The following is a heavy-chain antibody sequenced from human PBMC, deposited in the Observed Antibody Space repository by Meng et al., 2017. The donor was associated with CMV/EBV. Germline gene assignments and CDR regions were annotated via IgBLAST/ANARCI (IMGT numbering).Heavy chain of an antibody. V-gene: IGHV4-34*01. Sequence: GSLSLTCAVYGGSFSGYYWSWIRQPPGKGLEWIGEINHSGSTNYNPSLKSRVTISVDTSKNQFSLKLSSVTAADTAVYYCARGGGYCSSTSCYNWFDPWGQGTLVTVS. CDR1: GGSFSGYY. J-gene: IGHJ5*02. CDR3: ARGGGYCSSTSCYNWFDP. D-gene: IGHD2-2*01. CDR2: INHSGST.